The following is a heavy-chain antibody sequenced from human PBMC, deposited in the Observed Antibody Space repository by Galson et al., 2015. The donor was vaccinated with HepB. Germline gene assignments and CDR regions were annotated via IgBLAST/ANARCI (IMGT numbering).Heavy chain of an antibody. D-gene: IGHD6-19*01. V-gene: IGHV1-3*01. J-gene: IGHJ5*02. Sequence: SVKVSCKASGYTFTSYAMHWVRQAPGQRLEWMGWINAGNGNTKYSQKFQGRVTITRDTSASTAYMELSSLRSEDTAVYYCARDQNVKQWLVRRSVWFDPWGQGTLVTVSS. CDR1: GYTFTSYA. CDR2: INAGNGNT. CDR3: ARDQNVKQWLVRRSVWFDP.